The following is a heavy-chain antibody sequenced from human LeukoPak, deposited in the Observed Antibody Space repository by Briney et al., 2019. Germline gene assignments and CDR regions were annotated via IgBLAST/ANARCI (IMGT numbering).Heavy chain of an antibody. J-gene: IGHJ4*02. V-gene: IGHV4-39*01. CDR3: ARAAYCGGDCYLFDY. CDR2: IYYSGST. D-gene: IGHD2-21*02. CDR1: SDPIYSSNYY. Sequence: PSETLSLTCTVSSDPIYSSNYYWGWIRQPPGKGLEWIGSIYYSGSTYYNSSLKSRVTISVGTSKNQFSLKLSSLTAADTAVYYCARAAYCGGDCYLFDYWGQGTLVTVFS.